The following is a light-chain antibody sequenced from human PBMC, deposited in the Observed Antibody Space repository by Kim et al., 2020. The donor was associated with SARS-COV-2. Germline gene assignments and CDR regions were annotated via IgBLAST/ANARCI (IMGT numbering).Light chain of an antibody. CDR2: DEN. Sequence: SSELTQDPTVSVALGQTVRITCQGDSLRKSYASWYQQKPGQAPILVMSDENTRPSGITDRFSGSSSGSTASLTITGAQAEDEADYYCCSRDSSAKDYVFGTGTKVTVL. CDR3: CSRDSSAKDYV. V-gene: IGLV3-19*01. J-gene: IGLJ1*01. CDR1: SLRKSY.